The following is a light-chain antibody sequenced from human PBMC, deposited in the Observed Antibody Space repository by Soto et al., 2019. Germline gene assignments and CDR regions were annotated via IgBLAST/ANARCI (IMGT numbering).Light chain of an antibody. Sequence: EIVMTQSPATLSVSPGERVTLSCRARQSVGSNLAWYQQKPGQAPRLLIYGASTRATGIPARFSGSGSETEFTLTISSLQAEDSAVYYCQQYNNWPQTFGQGTKGDIK. J-gene: IGKJ1*01. CDR3: QQYNNWPQT. CDR1: QSVGSN. V-gene: IGKV3-15*01. CDR2: GAS.